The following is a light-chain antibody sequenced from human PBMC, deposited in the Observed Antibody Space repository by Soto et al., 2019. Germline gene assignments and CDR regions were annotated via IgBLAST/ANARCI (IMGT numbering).Light chain of an antibody. CDR1: SSDVGGYNY. J-gene: IGLJ1*01. Sequence: QSALTQPASVSGSPGQSITISCTGTSSDVGGYNYVSWYQQHPGKAPKLMIYDVSNRPSGVSNRFSGSKSGNTASLTSSGLQAEDEADYYCRSYTSSSTLYVFGTGTKVTVL. CDR3: RSYTSSSTLYV. V-gene: IGLV2-14*01. CDR2: DVS.